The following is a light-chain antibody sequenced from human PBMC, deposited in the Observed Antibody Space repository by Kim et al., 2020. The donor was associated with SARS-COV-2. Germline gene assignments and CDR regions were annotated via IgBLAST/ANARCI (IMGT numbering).Light chain of an antibody. CDR3: QESYSSLGT. CDR1: QTISTY. Sequence: DIQMTQSPSSLSASVGDRVTITCRASQTISTYLNWYQHKPGKAPKLLIYSASTLQSGVPSRFSGSGSGTDFTLTVSSLQPEDFATYYCQESYSSLGTFGQGTKVDIK. J-gene: IGKJ1*01. CDR2: SAS. V-gene: IGKV1-39*01.